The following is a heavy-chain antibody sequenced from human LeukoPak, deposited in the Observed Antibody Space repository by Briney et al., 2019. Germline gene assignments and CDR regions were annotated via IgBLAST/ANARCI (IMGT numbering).Heavy chain of an antibody. V-gene: IGHV3-30*04. D-gene: IGHD6-13*01. CDR2: ISYDGSNK. CDR3: ARDQGRSSWYPGYYYYYYGMDV. Sequence: GGSLRLSCAASGFTFSSYAMHWVRQAPGKGLEWVAVISYDGSNKYYADSVKGRFTISRDNSKNTLYLQMTSLRAEDTAVYYCARDQGRSSWYPGYYYYYYGMDVWGQGTTVTVSS. J-gene: IGHJ6*02. CDR1: GFTFSSYA.